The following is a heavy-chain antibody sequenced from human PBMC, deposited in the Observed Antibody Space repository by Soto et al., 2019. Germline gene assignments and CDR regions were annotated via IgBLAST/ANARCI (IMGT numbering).Heavy chain of an antibody. CDR1: GFTFSSYG. Sequence: WGPLRLSCAASGFTFSSYGMHWVRQAPGKGLDWVAVIWYDGSNKYYADSVKGRFTISRDNSKDTLYLQMNSLRAEDTAVYYCARDLLKRGLNYYYYYGMDVWGQGTTVTVSS. CDR3: ARDLLKRGLNYYYYYGMDV. CDR2: IWYDGSNK. V-gene: IGHV3-33*01. D-gene: IGHD2-8*01. J-gene: IGHJ6*02.